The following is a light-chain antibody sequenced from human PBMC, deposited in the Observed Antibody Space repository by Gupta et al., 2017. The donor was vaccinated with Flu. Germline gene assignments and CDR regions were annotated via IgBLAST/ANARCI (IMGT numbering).Light chain of an antibody. CDR3: QHTHNFPWT. J-gene: IGKJ1*01. CDR1: QGISEW. V-gene: IGKV1-12*01. CDR2: AAS. Sequence: PSSVSASVGDTGTITWRASQGISEWLAWYQQKPGKAPKLLISAASRVESGVPTRFSGSGSGTEFTLTISRRQPEDFATYYCQHTHNFPWTFGQGTKVEIK.